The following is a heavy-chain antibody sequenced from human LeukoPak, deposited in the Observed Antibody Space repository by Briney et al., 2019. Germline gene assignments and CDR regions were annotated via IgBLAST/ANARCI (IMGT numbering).Heavy chain of an antibody. CDR3: AREGVIPADDAFDI. J-gene: IGHJ3*02. CDR1: GGSISSGDYY. CDR2: IYYSGST. Sequence: SETLSLTCTVSGGSISSGDYYWSWIRQPPGKGLEWIGYIYYSGSTNYNPSLKSRVTISVDTSKNQFSLKLSSVTAADTAVYYCAREGVIPADDAFDIWGQGTMVTVSS. D-gene: IGHD2-2*01. V-gene: IGHV4-61*08.